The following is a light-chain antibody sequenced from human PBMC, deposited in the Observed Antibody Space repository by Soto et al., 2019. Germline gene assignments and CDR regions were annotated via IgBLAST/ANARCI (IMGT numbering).Light chain of an antibody. Sequence: SYELTQPPSVSVAPGQTARITCGGNNIGTKSVHWYQQKPGQAPVLVLYDDRDRPSGIPERFSGANSGNTATLTISRVEAGDEADYSCQVWDSYSDHVDVAFGGGTQLTVL. CDR1: NIGTKS. J-gene: IGLJ2*01. V-gene: IGLV3-21*02. CDR2: DDR. CDR3: QVWDSYSDHVDVA.